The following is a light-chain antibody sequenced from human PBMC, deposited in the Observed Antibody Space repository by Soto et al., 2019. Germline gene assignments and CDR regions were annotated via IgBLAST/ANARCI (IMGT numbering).Light chain of an antibody. Sequence: DIQITQSTSTLSASVGHRVTITCRASQSISTWLAWYQQKPGKAPKLLIFAASSLQSGVPSRFSGSRSGPDFTLTISSLQPEDFATYYCQQSYSSPPTFGQGTKVDIK. CDR1: QSISTW. J-gene: IGKJ1*01. V-gene: IGKV1-39*01. CDR2: AAS. CDR3: QQSYSSPPT.